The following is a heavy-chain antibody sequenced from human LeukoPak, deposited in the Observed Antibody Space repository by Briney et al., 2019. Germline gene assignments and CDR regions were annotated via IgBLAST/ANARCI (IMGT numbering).Heavy chain of an antibody. J-gene: IGHJ6*02. CDR2: INPNSGGT. CDR1: GYTFTGYY. D-gene: IGHD3-22*01. CDR3: ARSSGYYYYYGMDV. V-gene: IGHV1-2*02. Sequence: ASVKVSCKASGYTFTGYYMHWVRQAPGQGLEWMGWINPNSGGTNYAQKFQGRVTMTRDTSISTAYMELSGLRSDDTAMNYCARSSGYYYYYGMDVWGQGTTVTVSS.